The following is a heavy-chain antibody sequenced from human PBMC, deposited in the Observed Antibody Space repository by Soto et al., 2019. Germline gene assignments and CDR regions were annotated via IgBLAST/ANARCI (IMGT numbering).Heavy chain of an antibody. V-gene: IGHV3-7*03. CDR3: AGWVGHDYNY. Sequence: EVQLLGSGGGLVQPGGSLRLSCVGSGFPFSTYWMNWVRQAPGKGLEWVANINPDGNVGTYVDSVRGRFTTSRDNAKNSLYLQMNSLRADDTAVYFCAGWVGHDYNYWGQGIMVTVSS. CDR1: GFPFSTYW. J-gene: IGHJ4*02. D-gene: IGHD4-4*01. CDR2: INPDGNVG.